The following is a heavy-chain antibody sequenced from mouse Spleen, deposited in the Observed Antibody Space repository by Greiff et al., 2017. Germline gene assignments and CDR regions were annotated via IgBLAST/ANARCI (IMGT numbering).Heavy chain of an antibody. J-gene: IGHJ2*01. CDR3: ARMDGYYLYFDY. D-gene: IGHD2-3*01. CDR1: GFSLTSYG. Sequence: VQVVESGPGLVQPSQSLSITCTVSGFSLTSYGVHWVRQSPGKGLEWLGVIWSGGSTDYNAAFISRLSISKDNSKSQVFFKMNSLQADDTAIYYCARMDGYYLYFDYWGQGTTLTVSS. V-gene: IGHV2-2*01. CDR2: IWSGGST.